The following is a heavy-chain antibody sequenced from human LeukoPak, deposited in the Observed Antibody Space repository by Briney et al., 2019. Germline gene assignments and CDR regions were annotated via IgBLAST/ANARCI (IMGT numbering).Heavy chain of an antibody. D-gene: IGHD6-13*01. V-gene: IGHV3-7*01. CDR3: ARDSWAAAGTGDYFDY. CDR2: IKQDGSEK. Sequence: GGSLRLSCAASGFTFSSYAMSWVRQAPGKGLEWVANIKQDGSEKYYVDSVKGRFTISRDNAKNSLYLQMNSLRAEDTAVYYCARDSWAAAGTGDYFDYWGQGTLVTVSS. CDR1: GFTFSSYA. J-gene: IGHJ4*02.